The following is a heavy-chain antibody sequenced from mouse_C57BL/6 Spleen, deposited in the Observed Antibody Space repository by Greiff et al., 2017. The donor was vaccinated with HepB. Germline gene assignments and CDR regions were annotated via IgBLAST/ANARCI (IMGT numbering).Heavy chain of an antibody. V-gene: IGHV1-59*01. J-gene: IGHJ2*01. Sequence: QVQLQQPGAELVRPGTSVKLSCKASGYTFTSYWMHWVKQRPGQGLEWIGVIDPSDSYTNYNQKFKGKATLTVDTSSSTAYMQLSSLTSEDSAVYYCARSTTTVVGFDYRGQGTTLTVSS. CDR2: IDPSDSYT. CDR3: ARSTTTVVGFDY. D-gene: IGHD1-1*01. CDR1: GYTFTSYW.